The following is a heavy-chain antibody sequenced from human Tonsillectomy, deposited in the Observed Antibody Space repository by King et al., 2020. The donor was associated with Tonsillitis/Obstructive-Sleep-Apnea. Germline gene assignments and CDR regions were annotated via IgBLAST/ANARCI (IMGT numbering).Heavy chain of an antibody. CDR3: ARGRITMVRGVIGSDYYYYMDV. J-gene: IGHJ6*03. D-gene: IGHD3-10*01. V-gene: IGHV4-34*01. Sequence: VQLQQWGAGLLKPSETLSLTCAVYGGSFSGYYWSWIRQPPGKGLEWIGEINHSGSTNYNPSLKSRVTISVDTSKNQFSLKLSSVTAADTAVYYCARGRITMVRGVIGSDYYYYMDVWGKGTTVTVSS. CDR1: GGSFSGYY. CDR2: INHSGST.